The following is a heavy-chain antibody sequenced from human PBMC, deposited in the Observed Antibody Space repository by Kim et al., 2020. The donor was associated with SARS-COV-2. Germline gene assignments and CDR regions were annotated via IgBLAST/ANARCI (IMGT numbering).Heavy chain of an antibody. CDR2: IYYSGST. V-gene: IGHV4-59*13. J-gene: IGHJ6*02. D-gene: IGHD3-9*01. CDR1: GGSISSYY. Sequence: SETLSLTCTVSGGSISSYYWSWIRQPPGKGLEWIGYIYYSGSTNYNPSLKSRVTISVDTSKNQFSLKLSSVTAADTAVYYCARTDYDILTGSAGYYGMDVWGQGTTVTVSS. CDR3: ARTDYDILTGSAGYYGMDV.